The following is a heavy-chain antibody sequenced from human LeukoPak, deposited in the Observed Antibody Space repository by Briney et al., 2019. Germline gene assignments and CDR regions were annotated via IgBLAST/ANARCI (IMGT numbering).Heavy chain of an antibody. CDR1: GGSVTDYY. D-gene: IGHD4-17*01. Sequence: SETLSLTCTVSGGSVTDYYWSWIRQSPGKGLEWIGYIYYTGTSYNPSLKSRVTISADTSKNQFSLKLISVTAADTAVYYCARDLVTTVTTRYWYFDLWGRGTLVTVSS. V-gene: IGHV4-59*02. J-gene: IGHJ2*01. CDR2: IYYTGT. CDR3: ARDLVTTVTTRYWYFDL.